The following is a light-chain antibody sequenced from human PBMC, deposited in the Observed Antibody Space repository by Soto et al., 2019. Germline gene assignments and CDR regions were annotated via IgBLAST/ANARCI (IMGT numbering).Light chain of an antibody. CDR1: QSISSS. Sequence: IQLTQSPSTLSPSVGDRVTITCRASQSISSSLAWYQQKPGRAPNLRIYKASTLESGVPSRLSGSGSGTEFTLTISGLQPDDFATYYCQQYNVYWTFGQGTKVDIK. J-gene: IGKJ1*01. CDR2: KAS. V-gene: IGKV1-5*03. CDR3: QQYNVYWT.